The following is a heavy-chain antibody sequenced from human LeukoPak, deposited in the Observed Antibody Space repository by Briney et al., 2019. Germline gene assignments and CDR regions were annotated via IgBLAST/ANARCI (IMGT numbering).Heavy chain of an antibody. J-gene: IGHJ4*02. V-gene: IGHV5-51*01. CDR3: ARRGLSTAYFDY. CDR2: IYPGDSDT. D-gene: IGHD4-17*01. Sequence: GESLKISCKGSGYSFTTYWIGWVRQMPGKGLEWMGIIYPGDSDTRYSPAFQGQDTISADKSINTAYLQWSSLKASDTAMYYCARRGLSTAYFDYWGPGTLVTVSS. CDR1: GYSFTTYW.